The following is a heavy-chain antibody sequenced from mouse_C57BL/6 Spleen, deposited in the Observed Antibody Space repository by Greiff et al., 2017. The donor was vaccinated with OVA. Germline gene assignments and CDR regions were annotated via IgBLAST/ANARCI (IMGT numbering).Heavy chain of an antibody. D-gene: IGHD3-1*01. J-gene: IGHJ3*01. CDR1: GYSITSGYY. CDR3: ARDRDSFAY. CDR2: ISYDGSN. Sequence: ESGPGLVKPSQSLSLTCSVTGYSITSGYYWNWIRQFPGNKLEWMGYISYDGSNNYNPSLKNRISITRDTSKNQFFLKLNSVTTEDTATYYCARDRDSFAYWGQGTLVTVSA. V-gene: IGHV3-6*01.